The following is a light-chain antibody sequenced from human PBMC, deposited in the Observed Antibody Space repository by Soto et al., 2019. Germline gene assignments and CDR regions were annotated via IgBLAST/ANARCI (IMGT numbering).Light chain of an antibody. J-gene: IGKJ5*01. CDR2: GAS. Sequence: EFVLTQSPGTLSLSPGERATLSWRASQSVSSSYLAWYQQKPGQAPRLLIYGASTRATGIPARFSGSGSGTEFTFTISSLQSEDFAVYYCQQYNNWPLITFGQGTRLEIK. V-gene: IGKV3-15*01. CDR1: QSVSSSY. CDR3: QQYNNWPLIT.